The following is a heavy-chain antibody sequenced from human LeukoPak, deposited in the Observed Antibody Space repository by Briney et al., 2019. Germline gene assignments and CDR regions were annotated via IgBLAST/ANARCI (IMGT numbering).Heavy chain of an antibody. Sequence: SETLSLTCTVSGGSINSYYWSWIRQPPGKGLECIGYIHYTGSTNYNPSLKSRVTISVDTSKSQFSLKLSSVTAADTAIYYCARGGYYGSGSYRNPKYYYYYYMDVWGKGTTVTISS. J-gene: IGHJ6*03. V-gene: IGHV4-59*01. D-gene: IGHD3-10*01. CDR2: IHYTGST. CDR3: ARGGYYGSGSYRNPKYYYYYYMDV. CDR1: GGSINSYY.